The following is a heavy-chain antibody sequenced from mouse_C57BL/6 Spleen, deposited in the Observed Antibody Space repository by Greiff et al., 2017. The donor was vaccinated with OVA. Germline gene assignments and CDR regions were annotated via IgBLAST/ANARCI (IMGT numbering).Heavy chain of an antibody. CDR2: ISDGGSYT. CDR1: GFTFSSYA. J-gene: IGHJ1*03. V-gene: IGHV5-4*01. CDR3: AREGSNWYFDV. Sequence: EVMLVESGGGLVKPGGSLKLSCAASGFTFSSYAMSWVRQTPEKRLEWVATISDGGSYTYYPDNVKGRFTISRDNAKNNLYLQMSHLKSEDTAMYYCAREGSNWYFDVWGTGTTVTVSS. D-gene: IGHD5-1*01.